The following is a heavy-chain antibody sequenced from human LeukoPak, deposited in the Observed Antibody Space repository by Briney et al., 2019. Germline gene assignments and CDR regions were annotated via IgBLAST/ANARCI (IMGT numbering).Heavy chain of an antibody. J-gene: IGHJ4*02. CDR1: GFTFSSYG. Sequence: GGSLRLSCAASGFTFSSYGMHWVRQAPGKGLEWVAVIWYDGSNKYYADSVKGRFTISRDNSKNTLYLQMNSLRAEDTAAYYCARGIAAAGHLDYWGQGTLVTVSS. D-gene: IGHD6-13*01. CDR3: ARGIAAAGHLDY. V-gene: IGHV3-33*01. CDR2: IWYDGSNK.